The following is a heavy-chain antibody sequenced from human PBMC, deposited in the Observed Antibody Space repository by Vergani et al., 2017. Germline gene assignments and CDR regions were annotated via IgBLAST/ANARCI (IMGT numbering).Heavy chain of an antibody. D-gene: IGHD2-15*01. J-gene: IGHJ4*02. CDR2: IYYSGST. CDR1: GGSISSSSYY. Sequence: QLQLQESGPGLVKPSETLSLTCTVSGGSISSSSYYWGWIRQPPGKGLEWIGSIYYSGSTYYNPSLKSRVTISVDTSKNLFSLKLSSVTAAGTAVYYCAGLYCGGGSCYSGGFDYWGQGTLVTVSS. CDR3: AGLYCGGGSCYSGGFDY. V-gene: IGHV4-39*01.